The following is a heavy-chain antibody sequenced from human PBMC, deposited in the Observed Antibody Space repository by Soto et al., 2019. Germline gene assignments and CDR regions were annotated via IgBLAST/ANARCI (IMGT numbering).Heavy chain of an antibody. Sequence: GGSLRLSCAASGFTFSSYAMSWVRQAPGKGLEWVSAISGSGGSTYYADSVKGRFTISRDNSKNTLYLQMNSLRAEDTAVYYCAKDLRYSSYPNEFDYWGQGTLVTVSS. CDR1: GFTFSSYA. J-gene: IGHJ4*02. CDR2: ISGSGGST. V-gene: IGHV3-23*01. D-gene: IGHD6-13*01. CDR3: AKDLRYSSYPNEFDY.